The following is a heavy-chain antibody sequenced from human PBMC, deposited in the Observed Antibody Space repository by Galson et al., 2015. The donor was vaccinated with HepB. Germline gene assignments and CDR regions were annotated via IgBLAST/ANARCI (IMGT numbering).Heavy chain of an antibody. Sequence: LRLSCAASTFIFSTYSMDWVRQAPGKGLEWVSYISSSSTTIYYADSVKGRFTISRDNAKNSLYLQMNNLRAEDTAIYYCTRDVVAVLGSFDLWGQGTMVTVSS. CDR2: ISSSSTTI. D-gene: IGHD2-15*01. J-gene: IGHJ3*01. V-gene: IGHV3-48*04. CDR3: TRDVVAVLGSFDL. CDR1: TFIFSTYS.